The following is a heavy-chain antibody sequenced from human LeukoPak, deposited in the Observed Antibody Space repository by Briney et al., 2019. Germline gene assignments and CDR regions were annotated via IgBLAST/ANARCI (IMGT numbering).Heavy chain of an antibody. J-gene: IGHJ4*02. D-gene: IGHD3-16*01. CDR2: IYYSGST. Sequence: SETLSLTCTVSGGSISSYYWSWIRQPPGKGLEWIGYIYYSGSTYYNPSLKSRVTISVDTSKNQFSLKLSSVTAADTAVYYCARESGVRGVDYWGQGTLVTVSS. CDR3: ARESGVRGVDY. V-gene: IGHV4-59*06. CDR1: GGSISSYY.